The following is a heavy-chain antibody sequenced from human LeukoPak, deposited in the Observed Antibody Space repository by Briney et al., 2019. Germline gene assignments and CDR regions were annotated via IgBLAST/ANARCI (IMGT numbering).Heavy chain of an antibody. J-gene: IGHJ4*02. CDR1: GFTFSTYG. D-gene: IGHD4-23*01. CDR3: ARAVGPFDY. V-gene: IGHV3-33*01. CDR2: IWYDGSNK. Sequence: SGGSLRLSCAASGFTFSTYGMHWVRQAPGKGLEWVAVIWYDGSNKYYGDSVKGRFTISRDNSENTLYLQMNSLRAEDTAVYYCARAVGPFDYWGQGTLVTVSS.